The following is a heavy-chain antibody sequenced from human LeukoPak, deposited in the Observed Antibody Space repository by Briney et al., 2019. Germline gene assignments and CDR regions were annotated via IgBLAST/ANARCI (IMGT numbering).Heavy chain of an antibody. J-gene: IGHJ4*02. CDR3: ARGRQRRIDY. CDR2: INHSGST. D-gene: IGHD5-24*01. CDR1: GGSFSGYY. V-gene: IGHV4-34*01. Sequence: PSETLSLTCAVYGGSFSGYYWSWIRQPPGKGLEWIGEINHSGSTNYNSSLKSRVTISVDTSKNQFSLKLSSVTAADTAVYYCARGRQRRIDYWGQGTLVTVSS.